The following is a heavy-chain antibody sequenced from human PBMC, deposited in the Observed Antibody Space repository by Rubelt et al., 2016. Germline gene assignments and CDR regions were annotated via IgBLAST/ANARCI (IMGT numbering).Heavy chain of an antibody. V-gene: IGHV3-7*01. CDR1: GFTFSRYA. J-gene: IGHJ4*02. D-gene: IGHD3-22*01. CDR3: ARDADSSGVNLSYFDY. CDR2: IKKDGSEK. Sequence: SRGGLVQPGGSLRVSCAASGFTFSRYAMNWVRQAPGKGLEWVANIKKDGSEKYYVDSVKGRFTISRDNSKNMLYLQMNGLRAEDTAVYYCARDADSSGVNLSYFDYWGQGTLVTVSS.